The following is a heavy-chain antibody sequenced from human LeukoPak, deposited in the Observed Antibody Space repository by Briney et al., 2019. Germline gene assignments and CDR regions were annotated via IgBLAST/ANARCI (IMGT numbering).Heavy chain of an antibody. V-gene: IGHV4-59*01. D-gene: IGHD2-15*01. CDR3: ARARELGYCSGGSCYGGAFDI. J-gene: IGHJ3*02. CDR2: LYYSGST. CDR1: GDFISLYY. Sequence: PSETLSLTCTVSGDFISLYYWSWIRQPPGKGLEWIGYLYYSGSTNYNPSLKSRVNISVDTSKNQFSLKLSSVTAADTAVYYCARARELGYCSGGSCYGGAFDIWGQGTMVTVSS.